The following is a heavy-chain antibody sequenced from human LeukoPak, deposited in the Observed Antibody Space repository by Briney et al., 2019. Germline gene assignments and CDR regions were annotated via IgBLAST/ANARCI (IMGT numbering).Heavy chain of an antibody. Sequence: SGGSLRLSCAASGFTFSSYGMHWVRQAPGKGLEWVAFIRYDGSNKYYADSVKGRFTISRDDSKYKVYLQMNSLRTEDTALHYCAKDLGLKVGASPFDYWGQGTLVTVSS. CDR3: AKDLGLKVGASPFDY. V-gene: IGHV3-30*02. D-gene: IGHD1-26*01. CDR2: IRYDGSNK. CDR1: GFTFSSYG. J-gene: IGHJ4*02.